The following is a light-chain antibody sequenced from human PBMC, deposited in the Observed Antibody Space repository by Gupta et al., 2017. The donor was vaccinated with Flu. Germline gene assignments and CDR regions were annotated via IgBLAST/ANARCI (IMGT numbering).Light chain of an antibody. CDR3: QHRGNWPPEAT. Sequence: LSLSPGERSTLSCGASQSVSGYLAWYQQKPGQAPRLLIYDASSRATGIPARFSGSGSGTDFTLIISRLEPEDFAVYFCQHRGNWPPEATFGQGTRLEIK. J-gene: IGKJ2*01. CDR1: QSVSGY. CDR2: DAS. V-gene: IGKV3-11*01.